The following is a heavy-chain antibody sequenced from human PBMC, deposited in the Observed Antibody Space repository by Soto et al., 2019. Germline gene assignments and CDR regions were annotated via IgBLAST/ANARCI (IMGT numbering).Heavy chain of an antibody. CDR2: IYPGDSDT. V-gene: IGHV5-51*01. J-gene: IGHJ6*02. CDR1: GYSFTSYW. D-gene: IGHD6-13*01. CDR3: ARTAAAGKYYYGVDV. Sequence: GESLKISCKGSGYSFTSYWIGWVRQMPGKGLEWMGIIYPGDSDTRYSPSFQGQVTISADKSISTAYLQWSSLKASDTAMYYCARTAAAGKYYYGVDVWGQGTAVTVSS.